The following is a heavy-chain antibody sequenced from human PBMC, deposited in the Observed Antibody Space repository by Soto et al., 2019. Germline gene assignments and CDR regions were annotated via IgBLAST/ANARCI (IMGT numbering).Heavy chain of an antibody. CDR2: ISSNGGST. CDR1: GFTFSSYA. Sequence: GGSLRLSCSASGFTFSSYAMHWVRQAPGKGLEYVSAISSNGGSTYYADSVKGRFTISRDNCKNTLYLQMRSLRTEDTAVYYCVKLGSGVVDTRGDAFDIWGQGTLVTVS. V-gene: IGHV3-64D*09. D-gene: IGHD2-15*01. J-gene: IGHJ3*02. CDR3: VKLGSGVVDTRGDAFDI.